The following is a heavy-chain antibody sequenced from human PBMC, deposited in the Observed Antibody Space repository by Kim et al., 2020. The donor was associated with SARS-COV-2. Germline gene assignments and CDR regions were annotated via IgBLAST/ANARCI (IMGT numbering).Heavy chain of an antibody. CDR1: GGSISSGGYS. D-gene: IGHD4-4*01. V-gene: IGHV4-30-2*01. J-gene: IGHJ3*02. Sequence: SETLSLTCAVSGGSISSGGYSWSWIRQPPGKGLEWIGYIYHSGSTYSNPSLKSRVTISVDRSKNQFSLKLSSVTAADTAVYYCARAYRDAFDIWGQGTMVTVSS. CDR2: IYHSGST. CDR3: ARAYRDAFDI.